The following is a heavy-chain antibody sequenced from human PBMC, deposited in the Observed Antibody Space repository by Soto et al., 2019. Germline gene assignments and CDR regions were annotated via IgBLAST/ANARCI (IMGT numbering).Heavy chain of an antibody. Sequence: SETLSLTCTVSGGSISSSSYYWGWIRQPPGKGLEWIGSIYYSGSTYYNPSLKSRVTISVDTSKNQFSLKLSSVTAADTAVYYCARAAYSSSQTFLFDPWGQGTLVTVSS. CDR3: ARAAYSSSQTFLFDP. V-gene: IGHV4-39*01. D-gene: IGHD6-13*01. J-gene: IGHJ5*02. CDR1: GGSISSSSYY. CDR2: IYYSGST.